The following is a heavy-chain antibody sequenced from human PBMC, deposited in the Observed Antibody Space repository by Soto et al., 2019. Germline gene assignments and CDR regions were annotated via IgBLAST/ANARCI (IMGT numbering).Heavy chain of an antibody. CDR1: GFTFRSYA. V-gene: IGHV3-30-3*01. CDR2: ISYDGSNK. CDR3: ARGDREDIAVVVGARPGEYGVDV. J-gene: IGHJ6*02. D-gene: IGHD2-15*01. Sequence: GGSLRLSCAASGFTFRSYAMHWVRQAPGKGLECVAVISYDGSNKFYRDSVKGRFTISRDNSENTLYLQINSLRYEDTAVYYCARGDREDIAVVVGARPGEYGVDVWGQGTTVTVSS.